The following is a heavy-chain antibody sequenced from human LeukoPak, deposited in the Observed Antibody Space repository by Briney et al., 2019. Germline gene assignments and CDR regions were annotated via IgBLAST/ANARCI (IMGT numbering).Heavy chain of an antibody. D-gene: IGHD2-15*01. V-gene: IGHV1-69*04. Sequence: ASVKVSCKNSGGSSSNNAFSWVRQAPGQGLQWMGRITPIVDIATYIQKFQGRVTITANKFTSTAYMELSSLTSEDTAVYYCASGLGFCSGSDCTNLVKDYYYGMNVWGQGTTVTVSS. CDR3: ASGLGFCSGSDCTNLVKDYYYGMNV. CDR1: GGSSSNNA. J-gene: IGHJ6*02. CDR2: ITPIVDIA.